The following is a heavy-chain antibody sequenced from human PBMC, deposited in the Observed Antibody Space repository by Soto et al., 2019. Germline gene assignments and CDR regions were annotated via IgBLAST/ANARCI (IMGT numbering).Heavy chain of an antibody. CDR1: GFTFSRYY. Sequence: GGSLRLSCAASGFTFSRYYMNWVRQAPGKGLEWVSSISTTSTYTHYADSLKGRFTISRDNAKKLLYLQMDSLRAEDTAVYYCARDDGLSSTNVKAFDIWGQGTMVTVSS. CDR3: ARDDGLSSTNVKAFDI. CDR2: ISTTSTYT. V-gene: IGHV3-21*01. D-gene: IGHD2-2*01. J-gene: IGHJ3*02.